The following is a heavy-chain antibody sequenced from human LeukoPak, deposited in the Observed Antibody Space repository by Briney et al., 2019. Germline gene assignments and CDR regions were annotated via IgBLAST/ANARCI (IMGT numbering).Heavy chain of an antibody. V-gene: IGHV1-2*04. D-gene: IGHD3-9*01. J-gene: IGHJ4*02. Sequence: GASVKVCCKASGYTFTGYYMHWVRQAPGQGLEWMGWINPNSGGTNYAQKFQGWVTMTRGTSISTAYMELSRLRSDDTAVYYCARDLTYYDILTGYPSPGDYWGQGTLVTVSS. CDR1: GYTFTGYY. CDR2: INPNSGGT. CDR3: ARDLTYYDILTGYPSPGDY.